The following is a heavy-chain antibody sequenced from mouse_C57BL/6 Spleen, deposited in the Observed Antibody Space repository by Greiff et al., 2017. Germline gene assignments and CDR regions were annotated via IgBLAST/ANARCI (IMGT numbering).Heavy chain of an antibody. J-gene: IGHJ4*01. V-gene: IGHV5-9*01. CDR1: GFTFSSYT. CDR3: ARRYYDYDRGYYAMDY. D-gene: IGHD2-4*01. Sequence: EVKLMESGGGLVKPGGSLKLSCAASGFTFSSYTMSWVRQTPEKRLEWVATISGGGGNTYYPDRVKGRFTISRDNAKNTLYLQMSSLRSEDTALYYCARRYYDYDRGYYAMDYWGQGTSVTVSS. CDR2: ISGGGGNT.